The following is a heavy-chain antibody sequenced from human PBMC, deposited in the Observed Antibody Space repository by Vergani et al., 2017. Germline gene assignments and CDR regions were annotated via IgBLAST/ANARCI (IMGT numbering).Heavy chain of an antibody. CDR2: IYTSGNT. V-gene: IGHV4-61*02. Sequence: QVQLQESGPGLVRPSQTLSLICSVSGGSINSGSYYWSWIRQPAGKGLEWIGRIYTSGNTNYNPSLKSRVTISVDTSKNQFSLRLSSVTATDTAVYYCARDPDAGSGEGYYYGMDVWGQGTMVTVSS. CDR3: ARDPDAGSGEGYYYGMDV. CDR1: GGSINSGSYY. D-gene: IGHD3-10*01. J-gene: IGHJ6*02.